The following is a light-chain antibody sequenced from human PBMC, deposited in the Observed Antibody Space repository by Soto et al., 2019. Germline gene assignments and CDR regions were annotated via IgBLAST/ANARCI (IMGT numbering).Light chain of an antibody. CDR2: AAS. CDR3: QQSYSTPPLT. Sequence: DIQMTQSPSSLSASVGDRVTITCRASQSISSYLNWYQQKPGKAPKLLIYAASSLQSGVPSRFSGSGSGTDFTLTISSLQPEDFATYYFQQSYSTPPLTFGQGTKVEIK. J-gene: IGKJ1*01. V-gene: IGKV1-39*01. CDR1: QSISSY.